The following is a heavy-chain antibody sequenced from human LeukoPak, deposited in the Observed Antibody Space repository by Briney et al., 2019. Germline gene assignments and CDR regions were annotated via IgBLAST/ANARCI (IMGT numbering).Heavy chain of an antibody. CDR1: GGSISNYY. D-gene: IGHD2-8*01. CDR2: SHKSGST. V-gene: IGHV4-59*12. J-gene: IGHJ4*02. Sequence: SETLSLTCTVSGGSISNYYWTWIRQSPGKTLEWIGCSHKSGSTHYNPSLRSRVTISVDKSKTQFSLKLSSVTAADTAVYYCARSPTKRVTEDYWGQGTLVTVSS. CDR3: ARSPTKRVTEDY.